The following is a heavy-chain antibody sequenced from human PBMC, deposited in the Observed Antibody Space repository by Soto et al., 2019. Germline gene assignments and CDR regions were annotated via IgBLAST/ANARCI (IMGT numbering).Heavy chain of an antibody. CDR3: ARDPYCSSTSCYRCLDY. V-gene: IGHV3-30-3*01. J-gene: IGHJ4*02. Sequence: GWSLRLSCAASGFTFSGYAMHWVRQAPGKGLEWVAVISYDGSNKYYADSVKGRFTISRDNSKNTLYLQMNSLRPEDTSVYYCARDPYCSSTSCYRCLDYWVQGTLVTVSS. CDR2: ISYDGSNK. CDR1: GFTFSGYA. D-gene: IGHD2-2*02.